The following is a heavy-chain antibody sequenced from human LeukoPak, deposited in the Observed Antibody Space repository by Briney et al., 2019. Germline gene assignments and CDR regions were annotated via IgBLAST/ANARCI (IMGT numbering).Heavy chain of an antibody. V-gene: IGHV3-23*01. CDR3: AKLPVGEEYCSGGSCDEYYYYYYYMDV. CDR1: GFTFSSYA. J-gene: IGHJ6*03. Sequence: PGGSLRLSCAASGFTFSSYAMSWVRQAPGKGLEWVSAISGSGGSTYYADSVKGRFTISRDNSKNTLYLQMNSLRAEDTAVYYCAKLPVGEEYCSGGSCDEYYYYYYYMDVWGKGTTVTVSS. D-gene: IGHD2-15*01. CDR2: ISGSGGST.